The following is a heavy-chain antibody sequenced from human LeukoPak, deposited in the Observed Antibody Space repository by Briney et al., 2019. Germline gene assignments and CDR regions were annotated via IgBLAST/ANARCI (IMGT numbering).Heavy chain of an antibody. CDR3: AKDIRDYGGPAY. CDR1: GFTLSSYA. CDR2: ISYDGSNK. Sequence: GGPLSPSGEAPGFTLSSYAMHWVRQAPGKGLEWVAVISYDGSNKYYADSVKGRFTISRDNSKNTLYLQMNSLRAEDTAVYYCAKDIRDYGGPAYWGQGTLVTVSS. J-gene: IGHJ4*02. D-gene: IGHD4-23*01. V-gene: IGHV3-30-3*01.